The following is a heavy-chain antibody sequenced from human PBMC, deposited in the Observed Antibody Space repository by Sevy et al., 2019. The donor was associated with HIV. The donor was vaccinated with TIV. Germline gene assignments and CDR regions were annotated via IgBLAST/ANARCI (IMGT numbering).Heavy chain of an antibody. CDR2: IRQDGSEM. CDR1: GFTFSSFW. V-gene: IGHV3-7*03. J-gene: IGHJ4*02. Sequence: GGSLRLCCKASGFTFSSFWMQWVRQAPGKGLEWVANIRQDGSEMYYVGSVKGRFTISRDNAKNALYLQMDGLRAEDTAVYYCARRYFDLWGQGTLVTVSS. CDR3: ARRYFDL.